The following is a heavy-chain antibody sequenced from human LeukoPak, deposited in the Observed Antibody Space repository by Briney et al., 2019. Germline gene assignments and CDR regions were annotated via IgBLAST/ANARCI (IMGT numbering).Heavy chain of an antibody. CDR2: IYHSGST. CDR3: ARRVDYYDSSGYVGAFGI. V-gene: IGHV4-38-2*01. D-gene: IGHD3-22*01. Sequence: SETLSLTCAVSGYSISSGYYWGWFRQPPGKGRGGFGRIYHSGSTYYNPHLKSRVTISVDTSKNQFSLKLSSVTAADTAVYYCARRVDYYDSSGYVGAFGIWGQGTMVTVSS. J-gene: IGHJ3*02. CDR1: GYSISSGYY.